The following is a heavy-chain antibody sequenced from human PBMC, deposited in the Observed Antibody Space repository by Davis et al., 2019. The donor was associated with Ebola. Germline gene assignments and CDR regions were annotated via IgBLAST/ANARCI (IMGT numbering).Heavy chain of an antibody. D-gene: IGHD3-22*01. J-gene: IGHJ4*02. CDR2: IYYSGST. CDR3: ARGRDNYDSSGNFDY. V-gene: IGHV4-39*07. Sequence: SETLSLTCTVSGGSISSSSYYWGWIRQPPGKGLEWIGSIYYSGSTYYNPSLKSRVTISVDTSKNQFSLKLNSVTAADTAVYYCARGRDNYDSSGNFDYWGQGTLVTVFS. CDR1: GGSISSSSYY.